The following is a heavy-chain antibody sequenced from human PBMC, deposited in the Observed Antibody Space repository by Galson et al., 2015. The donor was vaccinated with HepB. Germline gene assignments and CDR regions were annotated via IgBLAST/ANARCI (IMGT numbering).Heavy chain of an antibody. J-gene: IGHJ4*02. CDR3: ARQSDYASPRIDY. CDR1: GYRFTSYW. V-gene: IGHV5-10-1*02. CDR2: FEHSDSYN. D-gene: IGHD4-17*01. Sequence: GAEVKKPGESLRISCKGSGYRFTSYWLTWVRQMPGKGWEWMGRFEHSDSYNNYSPSFQGDVTVSGDKSISTVYLQWSILKASDTAMYYFARQSDYASPRIDYWGQGTLVNVSS.